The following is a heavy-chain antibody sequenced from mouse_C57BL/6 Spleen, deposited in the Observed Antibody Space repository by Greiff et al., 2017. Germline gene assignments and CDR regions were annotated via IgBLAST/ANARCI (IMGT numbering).Heavy chain of an antibody. CDR2: IYPGDSDA. CDR1: CYSFTSYY. Sequence: VQLQQSGPELVKPGASVKISCQASCYSFTSYYIHWVKQRSGQGLEWLGAIYPGDSDASYNQKFKGKAKLHAVTSASTSSMELSSLTNEDSAVYDCTTYYYSSSYFDYWGQGTTLTVSS. J-gene: IGHJ2*01. V-gene: IGHV1-5*01. CDR3: TTYYYSSSYFDY. D-gene: IGHD1-1*01.